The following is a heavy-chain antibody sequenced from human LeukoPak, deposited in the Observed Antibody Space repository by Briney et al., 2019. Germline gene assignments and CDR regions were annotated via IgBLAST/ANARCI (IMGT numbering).Heavy chain of an antibody. V-gene: IGHV3-20*04. CDR2: INWNGGST. CDR3: AKAAWWELLVDKFDY. CDR1: GFTFDDYG. Sequence: GGSLRLSCAASGFTFDDYGMSWVRQAPGKGLEWVSGINWNGGSTGYADSVKGRFTISRDNAKNSLYLQMNSLRAEDTALYYCAKAAWWELLVDKFDYWGQGTLVTVSS. D-gene: IGHD1-26*01. J-gene: IGHJ4*02.